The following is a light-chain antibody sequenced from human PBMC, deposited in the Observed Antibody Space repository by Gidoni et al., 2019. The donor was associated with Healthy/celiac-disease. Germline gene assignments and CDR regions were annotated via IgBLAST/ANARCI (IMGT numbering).Light chain of an antibody. V-gene: IGKV1-5*03. J-gene: IGKJ1*01. CDR1: QSISSW. Sequence: DSQMTQSPSTLYASVGDRVTITCRASQSISSWLAWYQQKPGKAPKLLIYKACSLERGVPSRFSGSGSGTEFTLSIRSLQPDDFASYYCQQYNSYRTFGQGTKVEIK. CDR2: KAC. CDR3: QQYNSYRT.